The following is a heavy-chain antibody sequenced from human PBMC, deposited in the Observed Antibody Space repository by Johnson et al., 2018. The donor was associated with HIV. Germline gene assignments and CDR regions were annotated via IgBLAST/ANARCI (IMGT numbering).Heavy chain of an antibody. V-gene: IGHV3-74*01. D-gene: IGHD3-22*01. Sequence: VQLVESGGGVLQPGRSLGLSCTASGFTFSSYWMHCVRQAPGKGLVWVSRINSDGSSTSYADSVKGRFTISRDNAKNTLYLQMNSLRAEDTAVYYCARDAGGGRIVVDYDAFDIWGQGTMVTVSS. CDR2: INSDGSST. CDR3: ARDAGGGRIVVDYDAFDI. J-gene: IGHJ3*02. CDR1: GFTFSSYW.